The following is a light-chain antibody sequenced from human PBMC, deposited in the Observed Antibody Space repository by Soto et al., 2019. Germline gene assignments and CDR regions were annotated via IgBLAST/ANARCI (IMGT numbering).Light chain of an antibody. Sequence: DIHMTQSPSTLSASVGDRVTITCRASQSISSWLAWYQQKPGKAPKLLIYKASSLESGVPSRFSGSGSGTEFTLTISSLQPDDFATYYCQQYNSYPLFTFGPGTKVDIK. CDR2: KAS. CDR1: QSISSW. J-gene: IGKJ3*01. CDR3: QQYNSYPLFT. V-gene: IGKV1-5*03.